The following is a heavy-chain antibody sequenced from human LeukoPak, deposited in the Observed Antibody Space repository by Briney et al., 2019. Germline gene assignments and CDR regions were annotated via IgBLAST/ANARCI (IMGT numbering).Heavy chain of an antibody. D-gene: IGHD6-19*01. Sequence: PSETLSLTCTVSGGSISSSSYYWGWIRQPPGKGLEWIGEINHSGSTNYNPSLKSRVTISVDTSKNQFSLKLSSVTAADTAVYYCARGYRDSSEENDYFDYWGQGTLVTVSS. CDR3: ARGYRDSSEENDYFDY. CDR1: GGSISSSSYY. V-gene: IGHV4-39*07. CDR2: INHSGST. J-gene: IGHJ4*02.